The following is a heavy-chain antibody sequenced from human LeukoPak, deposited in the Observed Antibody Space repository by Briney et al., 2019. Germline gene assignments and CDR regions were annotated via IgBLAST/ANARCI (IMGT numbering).Heavy chain of an antibody. CDR3: TTVTLRPVGL. V-gene: IGHV3-15*05. CDR1: GFSFSKAW. CDR2: IKSKTDGGTT. D-gene: IGHD3-10*01. J-gene: IGHJ4*02. Sequence: PGGSLRLSCAASGFSFSKAWMSWVRQAPGKGLEWVGRIKSKTDGGTTDYAAPVKGRFTISRDDSKNTLFLQVNSLKIEDTTVYYCTTVTLRPVGLWGQGTLVTVSS.